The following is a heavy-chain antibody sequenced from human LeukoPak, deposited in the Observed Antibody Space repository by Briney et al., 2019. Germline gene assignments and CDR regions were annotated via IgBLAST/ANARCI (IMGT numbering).Heavy chain of an antibody. V-gene: IGHV1-2*06. J-gene: IGHJ5*02. CDR1: GYTFSAYY. CDR2: IKPNSER. D-gene: IGHD3-22*01. CDR3: ARERESSGPSALGP. Sequence: ASVKVSCRASGYTFSAYYIHWVRQAPGQGLEWLGRIKPNSERKYAQKFEGRVTMTRDTFSSTAYMELSRLRPDDTAVYYCARERESSGPSALGPWGQGALVTVSS.